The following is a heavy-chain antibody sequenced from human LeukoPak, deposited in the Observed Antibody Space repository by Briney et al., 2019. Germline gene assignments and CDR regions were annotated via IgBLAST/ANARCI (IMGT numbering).Heavy chain of an antibody. CDR3: ARDGVRQPNHFDY. D-gene: IGHD1-14*01. Sequence: KPSETLSLTCTVSGGSISSSSYYWGWIRQPPGKGLEWIGSIYYSGSTYYNPSLKSRVTISVDTSKNQFSLKLSSVTAADTAVYYCARDGVRQPNHFDYWGQGTLVTVSS. CDR2: IYYSGST. V-gene: IGHV4-39*07. J-gene: IGHJ4*02. CDR1: GGSISSSSYY.